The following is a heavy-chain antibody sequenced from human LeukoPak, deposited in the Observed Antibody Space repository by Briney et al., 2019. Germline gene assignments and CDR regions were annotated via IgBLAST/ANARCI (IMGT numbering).Heavy chain of an antibody. CDR2: IRYDGSNK. CDR3: AKDWLRATEYYFDY. Sequence: PGGSLRLSCAASGFTFSSYGMHWVRQAPGKGLEWVAFIRYDGSNKYYADSVKGRFTISRDNSKNTLYLQMNSLRAEDTAVYYCAKDWLRATEYYFDYWGQGTLVTVSS. J-gene: IGHJ4*02. V-gene: IGHV3-30*02. D-gene: IGHD1-26*01. CDR1: GFTFSSYG.